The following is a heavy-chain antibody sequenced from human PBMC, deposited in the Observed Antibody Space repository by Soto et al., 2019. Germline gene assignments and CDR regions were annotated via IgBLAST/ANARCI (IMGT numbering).Heavy chain of an antibody. CDR2: IYYSGST. V-gene: IGHV4-39*01. Sequence: SETLSLTCTVSGGSISSSSYYWGWIRQPPGKGLEWIGSIYYSGSTYYNPSLKSRVTISVDTSKNQFSLKLSSVTAADTAVYYCARLYYYDSSGYYVTDNWFDPWGQGTLVTVSS. CDR3: ARLYYYDSSGYYVTDNWFDP. D-gene: IGHD3-22*01. CDR1: GGSISSSSYY. J-gene: IGHJ5*02.